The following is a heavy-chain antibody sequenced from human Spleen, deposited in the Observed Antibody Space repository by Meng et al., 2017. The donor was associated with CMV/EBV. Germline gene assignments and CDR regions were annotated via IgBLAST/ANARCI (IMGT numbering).Heavy chain of an antibody. CDR1: FTSYY. CDR3: ARGWLAVAGTSSYNWFDP. D-gene: IGHD6-19*01. J-gene: IGHJ5*02. Sequence: FTSYYMHWVRQAPGQGLEWMGIINPSGGSTSYAQKFQGRVTMTRDTSTSTVYMELSSLRSGDTAVYYCARGWLAVAGTSSYNWFDPWGQGTLVTVSS. CDR2: INPSGGST. V-gene: IGHV1-46*01.